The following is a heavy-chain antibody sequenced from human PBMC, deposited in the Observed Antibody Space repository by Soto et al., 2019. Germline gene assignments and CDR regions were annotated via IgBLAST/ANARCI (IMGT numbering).Heavy chain of an antibody. V-gene: IGHV4-30-4*01. Sequence: SETLSLTCTVSGGSISSGDYYWSWIRQPPGKGLEWIGYIYYSGSTYYNPSLKSRVTISVDTSKNQFSLKLSSVTAADTAVYYCARGDFWSGYYPNNWFDPWGQGTLVTSPQ. CDR3: ARGDFWSGYYPNNWFDP. D-gene: IGHD3-3*01. CDR1: GGSISSGDYY. CDR2: IYYSGST. J-gene: IGHJ5*02.